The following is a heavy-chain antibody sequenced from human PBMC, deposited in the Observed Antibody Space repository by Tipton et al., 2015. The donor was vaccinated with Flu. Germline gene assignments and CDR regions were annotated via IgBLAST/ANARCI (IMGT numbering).Heavy chain of an antibody. D-gene: IGHD6-19*01. V-gene: IGHV3-7*01. CDR2: IKHDGSEK. CDR1: GFTFNSYW. Sequence: SLRLSCVGSGFTFNSYWMSWVRQAPGKGLEWVASIKHDGSEKYDVASVKGRFTVSRDNARNSLFLEMNSLRVEDSAVYYCARDRKSAPWLVPKPFDHWGEGIQVTVSS. CDR3: ARDRKSAPWLVPKPFDH. J-gene: IGHJ4*02.